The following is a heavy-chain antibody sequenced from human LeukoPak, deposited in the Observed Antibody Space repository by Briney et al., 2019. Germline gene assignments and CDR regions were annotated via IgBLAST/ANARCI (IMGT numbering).Heavy chain of an antibody. D-gene: IGHD2-15*01. Sequence: PGGSLRLSCAASGVTVSSNYMSWVRQAPGKGLEWVWVIYSGGSTYYADSVKGRFTISRDNSKNTLYLQMNSLRAEDTAVYYCARGSGLFDIWGQGTMVTVSS. V-gene: IGHV3-53*01. CDR2: IYSGGST. J-gene: IGHJ3*02. CDR1: GVTVSSNY. CDR3: ARGSGLFDI.